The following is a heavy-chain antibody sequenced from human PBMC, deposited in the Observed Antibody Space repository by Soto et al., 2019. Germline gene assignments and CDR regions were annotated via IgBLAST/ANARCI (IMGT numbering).Heavy chain of an antibody. CDR2: ISYSGTA. Sequence: QVQLQESGPGLVKTSETLSLTCTVSGGSVSSGPYHWNWVRQPPGKGLEWIGHISYSGTANYNPSLRGRVTMATDTSRNQFSLRLTSVTAADTAVYYCMRSHGAYWGQGALVTVSP. J-gene: IGHJ4*02. CDR1: GGSVSSGPYH. D-gene: IGHD2-8*01. CDR3: MRSHGAY. V-gene: IGHV4-61*01.